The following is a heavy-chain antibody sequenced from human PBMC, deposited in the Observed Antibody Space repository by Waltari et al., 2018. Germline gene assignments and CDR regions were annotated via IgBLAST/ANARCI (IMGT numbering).Heavy chain of an antibody. Sequence: QLQLQESGPGLVKPSETLSLTCTVSGGSISSSSYYWGWIRQPTGRGLEWIGSIYYSGSTYYNPSLKSRVTISVDTSKNQFSLKLSSVTAADTAVYYCARNSDLYGDYFSGWYFDLWGRGTLVTVSS. J-gene: IGHJ2*01. CDR3: ARNSDLYGDYFSGWYFDL. CDR1: GGSISSSSYY. V-gene: IGHV4-39*07. CDR2: IYYSGST. D-gene: IGHD4-17*01.